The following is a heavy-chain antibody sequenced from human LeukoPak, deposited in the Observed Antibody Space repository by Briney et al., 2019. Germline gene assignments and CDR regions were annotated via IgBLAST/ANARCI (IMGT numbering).Heavy chain of an antibody. CDR3: ARRQGRLGYCSGGSCSSFDY. J-gene: IGHJ4*02. CDR2: INPSGGST. Sequence: ASVKVSCKASGYTFTGYYMHWVRQAPGQGLEWMGIINPSGGSTSYAQKFQGRVTMTRDTSTSTVYMELSSLRSEDTAVYYCARRQGRLGYCSGGSCSSFDYWGQGTLVTVSS. D-gene: IGHD2-15*01. V-gene: IGHV1-46*01. CDR1: GYTFTGYY.